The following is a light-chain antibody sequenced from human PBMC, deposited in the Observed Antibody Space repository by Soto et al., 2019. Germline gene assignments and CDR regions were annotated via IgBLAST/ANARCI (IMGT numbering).Light chain of an antibody. CDR2: DAS. V-gene: IGKV1-33*01. Sequence: DIQMTQSPSSLSASVGDRVTLSCQASQDIRYYLTWYQQKTGQAPKLLIYDASPLATGVPSRFSGSGSGTDFTLTSNSLQPEDIGTYYCQQYNSFPITFGQGTRVEIK. CDR3: QQYNSFPIT. CDR1: QDIRYY. J-gene: IGKJ5*01.